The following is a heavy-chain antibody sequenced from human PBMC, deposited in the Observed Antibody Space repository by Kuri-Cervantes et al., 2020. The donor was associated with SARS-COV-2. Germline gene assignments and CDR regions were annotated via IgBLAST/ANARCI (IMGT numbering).Heavy chain of an antibody. CDR3: ANLREVEYYGMDV. Sequence: SVKVSCKASGGTFSSYAISWVRQAPGQGLEWMGGIIPIFGTANYAQKFQGRVTITADESTSAAYMELSSLRSEDTAVYYCANLREVEYYGMDVWGQGTTVTVSS. V-gene: IGHV1-69*13. CDR2: IIPIFGTA. CDR1: GGTFSSYA. D-gene: IGHD1-26*01. J-gene: IGHJ6*02.